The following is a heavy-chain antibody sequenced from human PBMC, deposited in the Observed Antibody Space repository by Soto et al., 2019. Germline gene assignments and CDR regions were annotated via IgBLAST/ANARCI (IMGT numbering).Heavy chain of an antibody. D-gene: IGHD3-22*01. CDR2: IWYDGSNK. CDR1: GFTFSSYG. Sequence: GGSLRLSCAASGFTFSSYGMHWVRQAPGKGLEWVAVIWYDGSNKYYADSVKGRFTISRDNSKNTLYLQMNSLRAEDTAVYYCARSGYYDSSGYYYRDAFDIWGQGTMVTVSS. CDR3: ARSGYYDSSGYYYRDAFDI. V-gene: IGHV3-33*01. J-gene: IGHJ3*02.